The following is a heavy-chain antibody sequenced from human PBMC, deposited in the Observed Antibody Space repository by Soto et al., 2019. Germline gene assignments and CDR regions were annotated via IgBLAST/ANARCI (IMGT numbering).Heavy chain of an antibody. V-gene: IGHV3-33*01. J-gene: IGHJ4*02. CDR1: GFSFNIYG. Sequence: GGSLRLSCAASGFSFNIYGMHWVRQAPGKGLEWVAVIWNDGSNKYYADSVKGRFTISRDNAKNTLNLQMNSLRAEDTAVYYCVRGNGNNYGHLDYWGQGTLVTVSS. CDR3: VRGNGNNYGHLDY. CDR2: IWNDGSNK. D-gene: IGHD5-18*01.